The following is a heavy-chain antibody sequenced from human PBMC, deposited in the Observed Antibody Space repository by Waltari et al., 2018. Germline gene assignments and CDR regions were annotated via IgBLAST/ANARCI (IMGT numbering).Heavy chain of an antibody. CDR3: AKDPSGSYEKEYFDY. V-gene: IGHV3-30*18. CDR2: ISPDGINK. D-gene: IGHD1-26*01. CDR1: GFTFSRYG. Sequence: QVQLVESGGGVVQPGRSLRLSCAASGFTFSRYGMHWVRQAPGKGLEWVAVISPDGINKYHADSVRGRFTISRDNSKNTLYLQMNSLRDEDTAVYYCAKDPSGSYEKEYFDYWGQGTLVTVSS. J-gene: IGHJ4*02.